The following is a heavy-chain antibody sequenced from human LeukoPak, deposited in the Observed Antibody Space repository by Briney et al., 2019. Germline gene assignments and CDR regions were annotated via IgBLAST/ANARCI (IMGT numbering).Heavy chain of an antibody. CDR1: GFTSSR. Sequence: GGSLRLSCAAPGFTSSRMNWVRQAPGKGLEWVSYISSSNSDKYYADSVKGRFTISRDNAKNSLSLQMNSLRAEDTAVYYCARDGGIAAAGDYWGQGTLVTVSS. CDR2: ISSSNSDK. J-gene: IGHJ4*02. CDR3: ARDGGIAAAGDY. V-gene: IGHV3-21*05. D-gene: IGHD6-13*01.